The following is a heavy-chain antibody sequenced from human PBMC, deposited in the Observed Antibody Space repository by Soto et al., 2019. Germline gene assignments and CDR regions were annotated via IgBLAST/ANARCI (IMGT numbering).Heavy chain of an antibody. V-gene: IGHV3-7*01. CDR2: INQDGSEK. J-gene: IGHJ4*02. CDR1: GFTFSTYW. D-gene: IGHD2-15*01. CDR3: ARGISTPGIDS. Sequence: GSLRLSCAASGFTFSTYWMNWVRQAPGKGLEWVANINQDGSEKSFVDSVKGRFTISRDNAKNSLYLQMNSLRAEDTAVYYCARGISTPGIDSWGQGTLVTVSS.